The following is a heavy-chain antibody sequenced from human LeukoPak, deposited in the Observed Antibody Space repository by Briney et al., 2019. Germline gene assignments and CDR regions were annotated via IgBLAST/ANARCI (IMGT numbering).Heavy chain of an antibody. Sequence: GGSLRLSCAASGFTFSGYGMHWVRQAPGKGLEWVAFIRYDESNKYYVDSVKGRFTISRDNAKNSLYLQMSSLRAEDTAVYYCARVAAAAGKGRYMDVWGKGTTVTVSS. D-gene: IGHD6-13*01. CDR3: ARVAAAAGKGRYMDV. V-gene: IGHV3-30*02. J-gene: IGHJ6*03. CDR2: IRYDESNK. CDR1: GFTFSGYG.